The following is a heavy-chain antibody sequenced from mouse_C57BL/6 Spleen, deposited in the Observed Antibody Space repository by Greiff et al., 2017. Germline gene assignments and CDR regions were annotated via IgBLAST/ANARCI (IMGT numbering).Heavy chain of an antibody. CDR2: IYPSDSET. V-gene: IGHV1-61*01. CDR3: ARSPLLLLSMDY. J-gene: IGHJ4*01. CDR1: GYTFTSYW. D-gene: IGHD1-1*01. Sequence: QVQLQQPGAELVRPGSSVKLSCKASGYTFTSYWMDWVKQRPGQGLEWIGNIYPSDSETHYNQKFKDKATLTVDKSSSPAYMQLSSLTSEDSAVYYCARSPLLLLSMDYWGQGTSVTVSS.